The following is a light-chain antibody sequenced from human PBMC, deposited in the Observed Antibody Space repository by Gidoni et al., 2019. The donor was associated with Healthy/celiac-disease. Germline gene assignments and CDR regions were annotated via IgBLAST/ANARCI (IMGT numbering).Light chain of an antibody. CDR3: QQRSNWPRT. V-gene: IGKV3-11*01. Sequence: EIVLTQSPATLSLSPGERATLSCRASQSVSSYLAWYQQKPGQAPRLLIYDASNRATGIPARFSGSGSGTDSTLTISSLEPEDFAVYYCQQRSNWPRTFGQXTKVEIK. CDR2: DAS. CDR1: QSVSSY. J-gene: IGKJ1*01.